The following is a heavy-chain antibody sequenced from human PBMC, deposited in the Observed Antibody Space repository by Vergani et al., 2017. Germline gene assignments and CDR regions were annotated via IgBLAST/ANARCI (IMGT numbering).Heavy chain of an antibody. CDR3: ATSSYCGGGNCYPHYFDY. D-gene: IGHD2-15*01. J-gene: IGHJ4*02. Sequence: VQLVQSGAEVQKPGGSLKISCKGSGYSFTNYWIGWVRQMPGRGLEWMGIIYPGDSDTRYSPSFQGQVTISADKSISTAYLTWSRRKSSDTAMYYCATSSYCGGGNCYPHYFDYWGQGTLVTVSS. CDR2: IYPGDSDT. V-gene: IGHV5-51*01. CDR1: GYSFTNYW.